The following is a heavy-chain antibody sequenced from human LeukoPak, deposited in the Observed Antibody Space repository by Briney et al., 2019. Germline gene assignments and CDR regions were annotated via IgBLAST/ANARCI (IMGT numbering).Heavy chain of an antibody. Sequence: SETLSLTCTVSGGSISTYYWSWIRQPPGKGLEWNGYIYYSGSTNYSPSLKSRVTISVDTSKNQFSLKLSSVTAADTAVYYCARFLKPSAMFAFDIWGQGTMVTISS. CDR1: GGSISTYY. V-gene: IGHV4-59*01. J-gene: IGHJ3*02. CDR2: IYYSGST. CDR3: ARFLKPSAMFAFDI. D-gene: IGHD2-2*01.